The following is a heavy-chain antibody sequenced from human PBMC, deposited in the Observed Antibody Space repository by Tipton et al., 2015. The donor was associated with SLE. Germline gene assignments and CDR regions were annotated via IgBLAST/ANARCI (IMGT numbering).Heavy chain of an antibody. CDR3: AREGVATPDY. CDR1: GFTFSSYS. Sequence: SLRLSCAASGFTFSSYSMNWVRQAPGKGLEWVSSISSSGSTIYYADSVKGRFTISRDNAKNSLYLQMNSLRAEDTAVYYCAREGVATPDYWGQGTVVTVSS. J-gene: IGHJ4*02. CDR2: ISSSGSTI. V-gene: IGHV3-48*04. D-gene: IGHD4-23*01.